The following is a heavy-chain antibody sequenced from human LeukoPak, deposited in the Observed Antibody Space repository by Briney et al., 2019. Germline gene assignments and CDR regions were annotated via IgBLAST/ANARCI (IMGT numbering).Heavy chain of an antibody. CDR2: TYTSGST. D-gene: IGHD3-10*01. J-gene: IGHJ4*02. V-gene: IGHV4-4*07. Sequence: SETLSLTCTGSGGSIRSYYWSWIRQPAGKGLEWIGRTYTSGSTNYNPSLKSRVTMSVDTSKNQFSLKLSSVTAADTAVYYCASSVRGVTLSDYFDYWGQGALVTVSS. CDR3: ASSVRGVTLSDYFDY. CDR1: GGSIRSYY.